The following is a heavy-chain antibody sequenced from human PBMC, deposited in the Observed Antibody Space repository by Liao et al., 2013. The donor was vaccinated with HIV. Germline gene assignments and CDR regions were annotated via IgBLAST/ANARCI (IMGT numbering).Heavy chain of an antibody. J-gene: IGHJ5*02. CDR3: ARVDQYYDYWRGYENWFDP. D-gene: IGHD3-3*01. CDR1: NGPFSYYH. V-gene: IGHV4-34*01. Sequence: QVELQQWGAGLLKPSETLSLTCAVYNGPFSYYHWAWIRQSPGKGLEWIGETNHTGTTNYNPSLKSRVTISADRSENQFSLKLTSVTAADTAVYYCARVDQYYDYWRGYENWFDPWGQGTLVTVSS. CDR2: TNHTGTT.